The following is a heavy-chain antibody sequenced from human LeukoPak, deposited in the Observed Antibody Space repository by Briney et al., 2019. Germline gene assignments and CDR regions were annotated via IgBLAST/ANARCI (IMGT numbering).Heavy chain of an antibody. Sequence: GASVTVSFKASGGSVSSYAISWVRQAPGQGLEWMGRIIPIFGTANYAQKFQGRVTITADIASSTAYMELTSLTSEDTAVYFCAKQGAARQDYYMDVWGNGTTVTVSS. CDR1: GGSVSSYA. V-gene: IGHV1-69*06. D-gene: IGHD5-18*01. J-gene: IGHJ6*03. CDR3: AKQGAARQDYYMDV. CDR2: IIPIFGTA.